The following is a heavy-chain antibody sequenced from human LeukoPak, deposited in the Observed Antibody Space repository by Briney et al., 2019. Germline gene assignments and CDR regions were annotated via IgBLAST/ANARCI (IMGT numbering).Heavy chain of an antibody. J-gene: IGHJ4*02. CDR1: GYTFTSYA. D-gene: IGHD1-1*01. Sequence: GASVKVSCKASGYTFTSYAMNWVRQAPGQGLEWMGWINTNTGNPTYAQGFTGRFVFSLDTSVSTAYLQISSLKAEDTAVYYCARLALGYNWNDGSFGYWGQGTLVTVSS. CDR2: INTNTGNP. V-gene: IGHV7-4-1*02. CDR3: ARLALGYNWNDGSFGY.